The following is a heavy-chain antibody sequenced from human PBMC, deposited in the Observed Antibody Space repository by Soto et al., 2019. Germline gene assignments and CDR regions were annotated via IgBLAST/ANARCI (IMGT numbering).Heavy chain of an antibody. D-gene: IGHD2-2*02. CDR1: GYTFTGYY. CDR3: ARAGTSHCYTACPPDAFDI. V-gene: IGHV1-2*04. J-gene: IGHJ3*02. CDR2: INPNSGGT. Sequence: QVQLVQSGAEVKKPGASVKVSCKASGYTFTGYYMHWVRQAPGQGLEWMGWINPNSGGTNYAQKFQGWVTMTGDTSISTAYMELSRLRSDDTAVYYCARAGTSHCYTACPPDAFDIWGQGTMVTVSS.